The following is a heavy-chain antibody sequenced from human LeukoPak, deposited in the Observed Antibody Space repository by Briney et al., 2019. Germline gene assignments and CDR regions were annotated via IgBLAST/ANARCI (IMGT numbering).Heavy chain of an antibody. J-gene: IGHJ3*02. CDR1: GGSISSSSYY. CDR2: IYYTGST. Sequence: SGTLSLTCTVSGGSISSSSYYWGWIRQPPGKWLEWIGSIYYTGSTYYNPSLKSRFTISRDTSKNQFSLKLSSVTAADTSMYYCARRGSSSANGAFASWGQGTMVIFSS. D-gene: IGHD6-19*01. V-gene: IGHV4-39*01. CDR3: ARRGSSSANGAFAS.